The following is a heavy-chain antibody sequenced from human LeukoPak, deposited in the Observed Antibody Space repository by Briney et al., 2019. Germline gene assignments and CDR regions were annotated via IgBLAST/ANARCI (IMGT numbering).Heavy chain of an antibody. D-gene: IGHD4-17*01. CDR3: AKDGLEGYGDSNYFDY. Sequence: PGGSLRLSCAASGFTFSSYAMSWVRQAPGKGLEWVSAISGSGGSTYYADSVKGRFTISRDNSKNTLYLQMNSRRAEDTAVYYCAKDGLEGYGDSNYFDYWGQGTLVTVSS. V-gene: IGHV3-23*01. J-gene: IGHJ4*02. CDR2: ISGSGGST. CDR1: GFTFSSYA.